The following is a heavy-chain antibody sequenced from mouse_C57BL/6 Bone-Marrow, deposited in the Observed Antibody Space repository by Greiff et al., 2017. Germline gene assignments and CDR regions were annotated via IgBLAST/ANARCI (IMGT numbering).Heavy chain of an antibody. D-gene: IGHD2-4*01. Sequence: VQLQQSGPELVKPGASVKISCKASGYTFTDYYMNWVKQSHGKSLEWIGDINPNNGGTSYNQKFKGKATLTGDKSSSTAYLELRSLTSEDSAVYYCARPLIYYDSSWFAYWGQGTLVTVSA. J-gene: IGHJ3*01. CDR1: GYTFTDYY. V-gene: IGHV1-26*01. CDR3: ARPLIYYDSSWFAY. CDR2: INPNNGGT.